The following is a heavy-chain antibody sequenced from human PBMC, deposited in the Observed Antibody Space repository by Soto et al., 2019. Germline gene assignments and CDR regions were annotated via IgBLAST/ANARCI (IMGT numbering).Heavy chain of an antibody. Sequence: EVQLVESGGGLVQPGGSLRLSCAASGFTFSSYSMNWVRQAPGKGLEWVSYISTSSSTIYYADSVKGRSTSSTDSAKNSVYLQMTRLSAEETAVYGCATALDVGGQGTRVTVSS. CDR2: ISTSSSTI. J-gene: IGHJ6*02. CDR3: ATALDV. V-gene: IGHV3-48*01. CDR1: GFTFSSYS.